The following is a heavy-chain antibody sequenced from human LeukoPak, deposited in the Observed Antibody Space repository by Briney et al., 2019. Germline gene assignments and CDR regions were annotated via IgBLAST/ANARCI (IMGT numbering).Heavy chain of an antibody. CDR1: GFTFSSYG. J-gene: IGHJ4*02. Sequence: GRSLRLSCAASGFTFSSYGMHWGRQAPGKGLEWVAVISYDGSNKYYADSVKGRFTISRDNSKNTLYLQMNSLRAEDTAVYYCAKDLQQLCLDYWGQGTLVTVSS. CDR3: AKDLQQLCLDY. CDR2: ISYDGSNK. D-gene: IGHD6-13*01. V-gene: IGHV3-30*18.